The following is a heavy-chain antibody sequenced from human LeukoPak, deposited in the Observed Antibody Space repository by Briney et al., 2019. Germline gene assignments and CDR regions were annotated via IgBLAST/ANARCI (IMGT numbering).Heavy chain of an antibody. D-gene: IGHD6-25*01. CDR2: IYYSGST. CDR1: GGSISSGDYY. J-gene: IGHJ6*04. V-gene: IGHV4-30-4*01. Sequence: SETLSLTCTVSGGSISSGDYYWSWIRQPPGKGLEWIGYIYYSGSTYYNPSLKSRVTTSVDTSKNQFSLKLSSVTAADTAVYYCARDRLEGYYYGMDVWGKGTTVTVSS. CDR3: ARDRLEGYYYGMDV.